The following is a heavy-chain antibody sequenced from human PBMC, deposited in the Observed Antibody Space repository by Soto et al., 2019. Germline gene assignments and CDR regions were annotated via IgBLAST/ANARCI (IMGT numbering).Heavy chain of an antibody. CDR1: GFTVSSNY. Sequence: GGSLRLSCAASGFTVSSNYMTWVRQAPGKGLEWVSVIYSGGSTYYADSVKGRFTISRDNSKNMLYLQINSLRAEDTAVYYCTSGIVPITYWGQGTLVTVSS. V-gene: IGHV3-53*01. CDR2: IYSGGST. J-gene: IGHJ4*02. D-gene: IGHD2-21*01. CDR3: TSGIVPITY.